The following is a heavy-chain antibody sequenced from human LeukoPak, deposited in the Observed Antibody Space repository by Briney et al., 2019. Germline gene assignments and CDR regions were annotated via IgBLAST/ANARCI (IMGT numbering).Heavy chain of an antibody. V-gene: IGHV1-8*03. Sequence: ASVKVSCKASGYTFTSYDINWVRQATGQGLEWMGWMNPNSGNTGYAPKFQGRVTITRNTSISTAYMELSSLRSEDTAVYYCARYTYYDFWSGYYSNAFDIWGQGTMVTVSS. CDR2: MNPNSGNT. J-gene: IGHJ3*02. D-gene: IGHD3-3*01. CDR3: ARYTYYDFWSGYYSNAFDI. CDR1: GYTFTSYD.